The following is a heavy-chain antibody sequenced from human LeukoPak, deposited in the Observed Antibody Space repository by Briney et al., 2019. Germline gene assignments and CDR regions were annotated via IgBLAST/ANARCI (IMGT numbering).Heavy chain of an antibody. CDR2: ISGSASST. Sequence: GGSLRLSCAASGFTFSNYAMSWVRQAPGKGLEWVSAISGSASSTYHADSVKGRFTISRDNSKNTLYLQMNRLSAEDTAIYYCARDPCGSTSCYLKSWGQGTLVTVSS. V-gene: IGHV3-23*01. J-gene: IGHJ5*02. CDR3: ARDPCGSTSCYLKS. D-gene: IGHD2-2*01. CDR1: GFTFSNYA.